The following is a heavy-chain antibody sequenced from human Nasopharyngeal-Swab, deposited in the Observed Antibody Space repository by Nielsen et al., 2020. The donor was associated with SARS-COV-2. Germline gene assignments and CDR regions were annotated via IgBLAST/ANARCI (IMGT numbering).Heavy chain of an antibody. CDR3: ATLSSSWYEYYFDY. V-gene: IGHV4-39*01. Sequence: SETLSLTCTVSGCSISSITYYWAWIRQPPGKGLEWIGSIYYGGSTYYNPSLKSRVTISVDTSKNQFSLKLSSVTAADTAVYYCATLSSSWYEYYFDYWGQGTLVTVSS. D-gene: IGHD6-13*01. CDR2: IYYGGST. CDR1: GCSISSITYY. J-gene: IGHJ4*02.